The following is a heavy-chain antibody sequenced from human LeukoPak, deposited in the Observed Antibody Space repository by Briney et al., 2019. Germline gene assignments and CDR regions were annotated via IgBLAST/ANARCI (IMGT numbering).Heavy chain of an antibody. CDR2: VYYDGIN. CDR3: ASTRSGYSSSWYGGGFDY. V-gene: IGHV4-39*07. J-gene: IGHJ4*02. Sequence: SETLSLTCTVSGGSINNTLFYWGWIRQPPGNGLEWIGTVYYDGINYSSPSLKSRVATSVDTSKNQFSLKLSSVTAADTAVYYCASTRSGYSSSWYGGGFDYWGQGTLVTVSS. D-gene: IGHD6-13*01. CDR1: GGSINNTLFY.